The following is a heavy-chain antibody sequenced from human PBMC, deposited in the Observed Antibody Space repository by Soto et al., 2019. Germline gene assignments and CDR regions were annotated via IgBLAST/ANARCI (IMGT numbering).Heavy chain of an antibody. CDR3: AKAPYDFWSGSQGPLYYYGMDV. J-gene: IGHJ6*02. Sequence: GGSLRLSCAASGFPFSSYAMSWVRQAPGKGLEWVSAISGSGGSTSYADSVKGRFTISRDNSKNTLYLQMNSLRAEDTAVYFCAKAPYDFWSGSQGPLYYYGMDVWGPGTTVTVSS. V-gene: IGHV3-23*01. D-gene: IGHD3-3*01. CDR1: GFPFSSYA. CDR2: ISGSGGST.